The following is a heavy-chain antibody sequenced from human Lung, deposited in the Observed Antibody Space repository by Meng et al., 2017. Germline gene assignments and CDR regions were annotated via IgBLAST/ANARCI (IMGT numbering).Heavy chain of an antibody. Sequence: QVQVQESAQGMGKPYQTLSPTWAFACRSIGSSNYYWSWARQPPGKGLEWSRHIYNSGSTYYNPSLKSRITISVDTSKNQFSLKLSSVTAADTAVHYCARGQKGYFDLWGRGTLVTVSS. J-gene: IGHJ2*01. CDR1: CRSIGSSNYY. CDR2: IYNSGST. V-gene: IGHV4-30-4*01. CDR3: ARGQKGYFDL.